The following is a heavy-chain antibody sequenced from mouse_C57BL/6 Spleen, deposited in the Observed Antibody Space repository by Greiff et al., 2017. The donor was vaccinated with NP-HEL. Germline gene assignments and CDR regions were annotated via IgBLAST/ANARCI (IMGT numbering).Heavy chain of an antibody. CDR3: AREVRRMGYFDV. CDR1: GYSITSGYY. Sequence: DVQLQESGPGLVKPSQSLSLTCSVTGYSITSGYYWNWIRQFPGNKLEWMGYISYDGSNNYNPSLKNRISITRDTSKNQFFLKLNSVTTEDTATYYCAREVRRMGYFDVWGTGTTVTVSS. V-gene: IGHV3-6*01. D-gene: IGHD2-14*01. J-gene: IGHJ1*03. CDR2: ISYDGSN.